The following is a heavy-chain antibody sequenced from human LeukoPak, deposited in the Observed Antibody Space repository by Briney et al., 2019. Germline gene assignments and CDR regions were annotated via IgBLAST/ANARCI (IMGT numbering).Heavy chain of an antibody. CDR2: IWYDGSNK. CDR1: GFTFSSYG. CDR3: AKDLNYYDSSGPNWFDP. J-gene: IGHJ5*02. V-gene: IGHV3-33*06. D-gene: IGHD3-22*01. Sequence: PGGSLRLSCAASGFTFSSYGMHWVRQAPGKGPEWVAVIWYDGSNKYYADSVKGRFTISRDNSKNTLYLQMNSLRAEDTAVYYCAKDLNYYDSSGPNWFDPWGQGTLVTVSS.